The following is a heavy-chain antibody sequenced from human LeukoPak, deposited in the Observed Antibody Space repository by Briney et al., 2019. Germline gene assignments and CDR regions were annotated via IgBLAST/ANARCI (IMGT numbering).Heavy chain of an antibody. CDR1: GYSITSGYY. CDR2: IYHSGST. J-gene: IGHJ4*02. V-gene: IGHV4-38-2*02. D-gene: IGHD4-11*01. CDR3: AAMTSVTTGDY. Sequence: PSETLSLTCSVSGYSITSGYYWGWIRQPPGKGLEWIGTIYHSGSTYYNPSLKSRVTISVDTSKNQFSLKLSSVTAADTAVYYCAAMTSVTTGDYWGQGTLVTVSS.